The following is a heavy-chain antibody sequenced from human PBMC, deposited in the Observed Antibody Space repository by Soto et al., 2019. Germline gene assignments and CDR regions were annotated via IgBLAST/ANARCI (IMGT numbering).Heavy chain of an antibody. J-gene: IGHJ4*02. V-gene: IGHV4-4*02. D-gene: IGHD3-3*01. CDR2: IYHSGST. CDR1: SGSISSSNW. CDR3: ARGGTIFGVEGEPFDY. Sequence: SETLSLTCAVSSGSISSSNWWSWVRQPPGKGLEWIGEIYHSGSTNYNPSLKSRVTISVDKSKNQFSLKLSSVTAADTAVYYWARGGTIFGVEGEPFDYWGQGTLVTVSS.